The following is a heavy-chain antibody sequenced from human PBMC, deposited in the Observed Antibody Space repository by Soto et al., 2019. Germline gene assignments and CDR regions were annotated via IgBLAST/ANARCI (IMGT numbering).Heavy chain of an antibody. CDR1: GFTFNNYG. Sequence: QVQLVESGGGVVQPGRSLRLSCAASGFTFNNYGMHWVRQAPGKGLEWLAVIWNDGSNNYYAISVKGRFTISRDNSKNTLYLQMSSLRAEDTAVYYCARRQIPPPTRGAANARGGMDVWGQGNTVTVAS. CDR3: ARRQIPPPTRGAANARGGMDV. D-gene: IGHD6-13*01. V-gene: IGHV3-33*01. CDR2: IWNDGSNN. J-gene: IGHJ6*02.